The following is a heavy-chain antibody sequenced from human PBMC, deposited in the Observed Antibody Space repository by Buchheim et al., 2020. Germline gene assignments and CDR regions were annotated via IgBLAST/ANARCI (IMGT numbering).Heavy chain of an antibody. J-gene: IGHJ4*02. V-gene: IGHV3-23*04. CDR2: ISGSGATT. D-gene: IGHD4-11*01. CDR3: AKGSRGHTNYYFDY. Sequence: EVQLVDSGGGLVQPGESLRLSCAASGFSFSGYAMSWVRQAPGKGLEWVSSISGSGATTFNADSVKGRFTISRDNSKNMLYLQMNSLRAEDTAVYFCAKGSRGHTNYYFDYWGQGT. CDR1: GFSFSGYA.